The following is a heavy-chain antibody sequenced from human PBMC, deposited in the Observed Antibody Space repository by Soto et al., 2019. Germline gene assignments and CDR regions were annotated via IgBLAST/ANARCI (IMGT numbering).Heavy chain of an antibody. D-gene: IGHD3-22*01. Sequence: PGGSLRLSCAASGFTFSINAMSLVRQSPGKGLEWVSGITVSGGITDYADSVKGRFTISRDNSRNTLYLQMNYLRVEDTAVYFFAKHTTFYYDRTGPWDYFDYSGQGTRVTVSS. CDR2: ITVSGGIT. J-gene: IGHJ4*02. CDR3: AKHTTFYYDRTGPWDYFDY. V-gene: IGHV3-23*01. CDR1: GFTFSINA.